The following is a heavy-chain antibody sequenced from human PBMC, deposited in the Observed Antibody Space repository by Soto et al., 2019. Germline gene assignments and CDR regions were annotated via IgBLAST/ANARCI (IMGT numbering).Heavy chain of an antibody. V-gene: IGHV3-23*01. CDR3: AIVRPLRDWTSTRCLGAFDI. CDR2: ITASADTT. CDR1: AFTFRRYA. Sequence: EEHLLESGGGLVRPGGSLRLSCAASAFTFRRYAMSWVRQAPGKGLEWVSAITASADTTYYADSVKGRFTISRDNSKNTLYLRMNSLRAEDTAVYYCAIVRPLRDWTSTRCLGAFDIWGTGTMVTVS. D-gene: IGHD2-2*01. J-gene: IGHJ3*02.